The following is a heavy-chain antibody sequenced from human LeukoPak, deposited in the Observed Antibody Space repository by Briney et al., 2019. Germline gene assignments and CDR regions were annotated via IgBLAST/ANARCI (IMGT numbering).Heavy chain of an antibody. CDR3: AGAAVGGYYYGMDV. J-gene: IGHJ6*02. V-gene: IGHV3-9*01. CDR2: ISWNSGSI. CDR1: GFTFDDYV. D-gene: IGHD3-10*01. Sequence: GGSLRLSCAASGFTFDDYVMHWVRQAPGKGLEWVSGISWNSGSIDYADSVKGRFTISRDNAKNSLYLQMNSLRAEDTALYYCAGAAVGGYYYGMDVWGQGTTVTVSS.